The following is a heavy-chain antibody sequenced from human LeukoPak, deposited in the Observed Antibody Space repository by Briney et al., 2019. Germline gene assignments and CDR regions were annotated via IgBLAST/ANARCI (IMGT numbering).Heavy chain of an antibody. CDR1: GFTFSSYS. V-gene: IGHV3-21*01. CDR2: ISSSSSYI. CDR3: ARDQRWELNALYF. D-gene: IGHD1-26*01. J-gene: IGHJ4*02. Sequence: GGSLRLSCAASGFTFSSYSMNWVRQAPGKGLEWVSSISSSSSYIYYADSVKGRFTISRDNAKNSLYLQMNSLRAEDTAVYYCARDQRWELNALYFWGQGTLVTVSS.